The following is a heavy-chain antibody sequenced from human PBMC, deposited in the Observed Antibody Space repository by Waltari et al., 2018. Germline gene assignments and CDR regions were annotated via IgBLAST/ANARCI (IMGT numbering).Heavy chain of an antibody. CDR2: ISAYNGNT. D-gene: IGHD3-16*01. V-gene: IGHV1-18*01. J-gene: IGHJ4*02. Sequence: EYMGWISAYNGNTNYAQKLQGRVTMTTDTSTSTAYMELRSLRSDDTAVYYCARYSLGESYRLWGQGTLVTVSS. CDR3: ARYSLGESYRL.